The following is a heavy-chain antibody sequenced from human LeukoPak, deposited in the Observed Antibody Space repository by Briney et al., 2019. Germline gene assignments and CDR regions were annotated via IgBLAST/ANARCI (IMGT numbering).Heavy chain of an antibody. J-gene: IGHJ4*02. Sequence: SQTLSLTCAVSGGSISSGGYSWSWIRQPPGKGLEWIGYIYYSGSTNYNPSLKSRVTISVDTSKNQFSLKLSSVTAADTAVYYCARFAYGSVDYWGQGTLVTVSS. V-gene: IGHV4-30-4*07. CDR1: GGSISSGGYS. CDR3: ARFAYGSVDY. D-gene: IGHD3-10*01. CDR2: IYYSGST.